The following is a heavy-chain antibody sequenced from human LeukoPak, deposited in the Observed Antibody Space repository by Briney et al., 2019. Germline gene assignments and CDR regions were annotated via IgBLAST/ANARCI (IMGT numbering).Heavy chain of an antibody. V-gene: IGHV3-74*01. D-gene: IGHD5-18*01. CDR2: INSDGSST. Sequence: GGSLRLSCAASGFTFSKHWMHWVRQAPGKGLVWVSRINSDGSSTTYADSVKGRFTISRDNAKNTLYLQMNSLKTEDTAVYYCTRGRGYSYGWIGEKLLDYWGQGTLVTVSS. CDR1: GFTFSKHW. J-gene: IGHJ4*02. CDR3: TRGRGYSYGWIGEKLLDY.